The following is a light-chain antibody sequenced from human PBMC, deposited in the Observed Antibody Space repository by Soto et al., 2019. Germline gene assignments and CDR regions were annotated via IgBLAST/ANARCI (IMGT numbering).Light chain of an antibody. CDR1: QSVSTY. CDR3: QQRSSGVT. J-gene: IGKJ4*01. CDR2: EAS. Sequence: EVALTQSPATLSLSPGERATLSCRASQSVSTYLAWYQQKPGQAPRLLIYEASNRATGIPARFSGSGSGTDFTLTISSLEPEDFAVYYCQQRSSGVTFGGGTKVEIK. V-gene: IGKV3-11*01.